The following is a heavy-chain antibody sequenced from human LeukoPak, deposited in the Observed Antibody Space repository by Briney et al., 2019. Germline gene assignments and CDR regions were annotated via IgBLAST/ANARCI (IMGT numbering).Heavy chain of an antibody. CDR1: SGSFSGYY. Sequence: PSETLSLTRAVYSGSFSGYYWSWIRQPPGKGLEWIGEINHSGSTSHNPSLKSRVTISVDTSKNQFSLKLTSVTAADTAFYYCARGDGRDGYKGKLDYWGQGTLVTVSS. CDR2: INHSGST. D-gene: IGHD5-24*01. V-gene: IGHV4-34*01. CDR3: ARGDGRDGYKGKLDY. J-gene: IGHJ4*02.